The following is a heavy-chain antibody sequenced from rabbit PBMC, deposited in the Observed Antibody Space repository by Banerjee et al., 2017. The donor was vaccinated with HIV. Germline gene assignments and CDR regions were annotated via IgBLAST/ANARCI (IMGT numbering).Heavy chain of an antibody. Sequence: QSLEESGGDLVKPGASLTLTCTASGFSFSSSYYMCWVRQAPGKGLEWIACIYAGSTGTTYYASWAKGRFTISKTSSTTVTLQMTSLTAADTATYFCARGALWGQGTLVTVS. CDR3: ARGAL. CDR2: IYAGSTGTT. CDR1: GFSFSSSYY. J-gene: IGHJ3*01. D-gene: IGHD3-3*01. V-gene: IGHV1S40*01.